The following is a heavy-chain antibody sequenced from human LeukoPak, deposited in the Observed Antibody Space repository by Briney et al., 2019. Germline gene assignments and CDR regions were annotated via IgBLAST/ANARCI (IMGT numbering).Heavy chain of an antibody. V-gene: IGHV4-4*02. CDR2: IIHSGNT. D-gene: IGHD2-2*01. Sequence: LSETLSLTCAVSGDSISRGTWWTWVRQSPGKGLQRIGDIIHSGNTNYNPSLRSRLTISLDKSRNQFSLKLNSVTAADTAVYYCTGYDIPYTFEFWGQGTLVTVSS. CDR3: TGYDIPYTFEF. J-gene: IGHJ4*02. CDR1: GDSISRGTW.